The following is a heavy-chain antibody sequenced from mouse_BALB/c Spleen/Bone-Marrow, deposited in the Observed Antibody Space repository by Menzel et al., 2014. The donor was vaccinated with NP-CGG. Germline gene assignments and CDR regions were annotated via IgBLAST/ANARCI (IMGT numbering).Heavy chain of an antibody. D-gene: IGHD1-1*01. CDR2: MWSDGST. CDR3: ARHYYGSSYWYFDV. J-gene: IGHJ1*01. V-gene: IGHV2-6-1*01. CDR1: GFSLTSYG. Sequence: VMLVESGPGLVSPSQRLSITCTISGFSLTSYGVHWVRPPPGKGLEWLVVMWSDGSTTYNSALKSRLSISKDNSKSQVFLKMNSLQTDDTAMYYCARHYYGSSYWYFDVWGAGTTVTVSS.